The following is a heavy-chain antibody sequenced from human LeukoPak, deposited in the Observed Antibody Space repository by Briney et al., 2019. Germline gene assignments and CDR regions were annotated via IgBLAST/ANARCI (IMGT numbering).Heavy chain of an antibody. D-gene: IGHD6-13*01. V-gene: IGHV4-34*01. CDR1: GGSFSGYY. J-gene: IGHJ4*02. CDR2: INHSGST. CDR3: ARARSSWSSRDFDY. Sequence: SETLSLTCAVYGGSFSGYYWSWIRQPPGKGLEWIGEINHSGSTNYNPSLKSRVTISVDTSKNQFSLKLSPVTAADTAVYYCARARSSWSSRDFDYWGQGTLVTVSS.